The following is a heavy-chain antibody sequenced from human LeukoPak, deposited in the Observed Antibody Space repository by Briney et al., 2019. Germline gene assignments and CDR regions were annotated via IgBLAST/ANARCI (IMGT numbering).Heavy chain of an antibody. J-gene: IGHJ4*02. V-gene: IGHV1-69*02. D-gene: IGHD2-8*01. CDR2: IIPILGIA. CDR1: GGTFISYT. CDR3: ARGVPTWSGYCPNGVCLQALDY. Sequence: SVKVSCKASGGTFISYTISWVRQAPGQGLEWMGRIIPILGIANYAQKFQGRVTITADKSTSTAYMELSSLRSEDTAVYYCARGVPTWSGYCPNGVCLQALDYWGQGTLVTVSS.